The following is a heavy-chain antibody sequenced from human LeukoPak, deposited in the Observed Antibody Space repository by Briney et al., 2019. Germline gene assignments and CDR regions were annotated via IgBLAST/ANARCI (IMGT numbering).Heavy chain of an antibody. D-gene: IGHD5-18*01. Sequence: ASVKVSCKASGYTFTTYAMHWVRQAPGQRLEWMGWINAGNGNTKYSQKFQGRVTITRDTSASTAYMELSSLRSEDTAVYYCARDRDTAMEDFDCWGQGTLVTVSS. J-gene: IGHJ4*02. CDR1: GYTFTTYA. V-gene: IGHV1-3*01. CDR3: ARDRDTAMEDFDC. CDR2: INAGNGNT.